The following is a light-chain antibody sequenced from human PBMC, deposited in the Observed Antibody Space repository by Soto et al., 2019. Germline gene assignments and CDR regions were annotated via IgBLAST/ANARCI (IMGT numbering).Light chain of an antibody. CDR1: SGDVGPYNF. CDR2: EVI. Sequence: QSVLTQPASVSGSPGQSITISRTGTSGDVGPYNFVSWYQQHPGKVPKLIIFEVIYRPSGVPDRFSGSKSGYTASLTVSGLQAEDEADYYCSSHAGNNNYVFGTGTKVTVL. CDR3: SSHAGNNNYV. J-gene: IGLJ1*01. V-gene: IGLV2-8*01.